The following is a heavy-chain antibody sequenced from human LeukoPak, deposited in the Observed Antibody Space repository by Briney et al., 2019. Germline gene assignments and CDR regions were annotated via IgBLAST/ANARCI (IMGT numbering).Heavy chain of an antibody. CDR2: IFTSGTT. V-gene: IGHV4-61*02. J-gene: IGHJ4*02. D-gene: IGHD2-15*01. Sequence: KTSETLSLTCTVSGGSISSAIYHWGWIRQPAGQGLEWIGRIFTSGTTTYSPSLMSRLTNSLDTSKNQFSLKVNSVTAADTAVYYCARLDYSGGYFFDHWGPGTLVTVSS. CDR1: GGSISSAIYH. CDR3: ARLDYSGGYFFDH.